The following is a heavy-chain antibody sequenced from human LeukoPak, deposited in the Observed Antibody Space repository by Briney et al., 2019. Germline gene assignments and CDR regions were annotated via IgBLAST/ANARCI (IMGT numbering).Heavy chain of an antibody. V-gene: IGHV1-18*01. CDR2: ISAYNGNT. CDR3: ARRGSSSGWLDYYYYGMDV. Sequence: ASVKVSCKASGGTFSSYAISWVRQAPGQGLEWMGWISAYNGNTNYAQKLQGRVTMTTDTSTSTAYMELRSLRSDDTAVYYCARRGSSSGWLDYYYYGMDVWGQGTTVTVSS. D-gene: IGHD6-19*01. J-gene: IGHJ6*02. CDR1: GGTFSSYA.